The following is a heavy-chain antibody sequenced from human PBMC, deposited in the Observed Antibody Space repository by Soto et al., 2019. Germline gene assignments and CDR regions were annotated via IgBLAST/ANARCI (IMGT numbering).Heavy chain of an antibody. Sequence: PGGSLRLSCAASGFTFSSYAMSWVRQAPGKGLEWVSAISGSGGSTYYADSVKGRFTISRDNSKNTLYLQMNSLRAEDTAVYYCAKGGPLFHYDFWSSSGSDYMDVWGKGTTVTVSS. J-gene: IGHJ6*03. CDR2: ISGSGGST. CDR3: AKGGPLFHYDFWSSSGSDYMDV. D-gene: IGHD3-3*01. V-gene: IGHV3-23*01. CDR1: GFTFSSYA.